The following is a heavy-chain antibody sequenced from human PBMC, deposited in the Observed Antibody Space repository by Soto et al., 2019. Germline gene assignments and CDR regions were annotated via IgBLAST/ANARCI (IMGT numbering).Heavy chain of an antibody. J-gene: IGHJ4*01. V-gene: IGHV3-53*01. CDR2: IYYSGNT. D-gene: IGHD5-18*01. CDR3: ARGVETAKVGY. CDR1: GFTVSSNH. Sequence: VQLVESGGGLIQPGGSLRLSCAASGFTVSSNHMTWVRQAPGRGPAWVSTIYYSGNTYYADSVTGRFTIYRDNSKTMLYLQMNSLRAEDTAVSYCARGVETAKVGYWGHGTLFNVA.